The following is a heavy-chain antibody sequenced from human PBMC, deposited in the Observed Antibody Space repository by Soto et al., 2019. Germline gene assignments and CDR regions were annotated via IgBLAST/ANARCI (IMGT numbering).Heavy chain of an antibody. Sequence: EVQLVESGGGLVQPGGSLRLSCAASGVTASSNYMSWVPQAPGKGLEWVSVIYSGGSTYYADSVKGRFTISRDNSKNTLYLQMNSLRAEDTAVYYCARHGYNYGGGYFDYWGQGTLVTVSS. J-gene: IGHJ4*02. CDR2: IYSGGST. D-gene: IGHD5-18*01. CDR1: GVTASSNY. V-gene: IGHV3-66*04. CDR3: ARHGYNYGGGYFDY.